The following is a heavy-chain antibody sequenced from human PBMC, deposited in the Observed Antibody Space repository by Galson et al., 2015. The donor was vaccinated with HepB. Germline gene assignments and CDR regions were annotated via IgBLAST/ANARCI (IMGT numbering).Heavy chain of an antibody. CDR3: ARSAKIVLMVYAPPYYYGMDV. D-gene: IGHD2-8*01. J-gene: IGHJ6*02. V-gene: IGHV1-69*13. Sequence: SVKVSCKASGGTFSSYAISWVRQAPRQGLEWMGGIIPIFGTANYAQKFQGRVTITADESTSTAYMELSSLRSEDTAVYYCARSAKIVLMVYAPPYYYGMDVWGQGTTVTVSS. CDR2: IIPIFGTA. CDR1: GGTFSSYA.